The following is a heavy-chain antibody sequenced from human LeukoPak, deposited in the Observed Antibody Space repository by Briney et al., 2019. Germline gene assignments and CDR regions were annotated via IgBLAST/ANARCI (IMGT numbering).Heavy chain of an antibody. Sequence: GGSLRLSCAASGFTFSSYAMAWVRQAPGKGLEWVSGIVGSGDNTFYADSAKGRFTISRDNSKNTLYLQMNGLRAEDTAVYYCAKRDCVDSTTYAPLFDYWGQGTLVTVSS. D-gene: IGHD2/OR15-2a*01. CDR2: IVGSGDNT. CDR1: GFTFSSYA. V-gene: IGHV3-23*01. CDR3: AKRDCVDSTTYAPLFDY. J-gene: IGHJ4*02.